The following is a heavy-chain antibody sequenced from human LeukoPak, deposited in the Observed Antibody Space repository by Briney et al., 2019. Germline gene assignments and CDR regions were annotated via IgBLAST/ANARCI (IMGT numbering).Heavy chain of an antibody. J-gene: IGHJ5*02. CDR2: IYYSGST. CDR1: GGSISSYY. Sequence: SETLSLTCTVSGGSISSYYWSWIRQPPGKGLEWIGDIYYSGSTNYNPSLKSRVTISVDTSKNQFSLKLSSVTAADTAVYYCARMMVRGVIYWFDPWGQGTLVTVSS. CDR3: ARMMVRGVIYWFDP. D-gene: IGHD3-10*01. V-gene: IGHV4-59*01.